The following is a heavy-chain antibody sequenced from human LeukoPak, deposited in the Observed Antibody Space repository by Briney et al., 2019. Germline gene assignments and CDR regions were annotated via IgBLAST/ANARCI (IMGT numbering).Heavy chain of an antibody. CDR2: ISYDGSNN. V-gene: IGHV3-30-3*01. Sequence: GGSLRLSCAASGFTFSSYAMHWVRQAPGKGPEWVAVISYDGSNNYYADSVKGRFTISRDNSENTLYLHMNSLRAEDTVLYYCARDLHGYSYGYFDYWGQGTLVTVSS. CDR1: GFTFSSYA. CDR3: ARDLHGYSYGYFDY. D-gene: IGHD5-18*01. J-gene: IGHJ4*02.